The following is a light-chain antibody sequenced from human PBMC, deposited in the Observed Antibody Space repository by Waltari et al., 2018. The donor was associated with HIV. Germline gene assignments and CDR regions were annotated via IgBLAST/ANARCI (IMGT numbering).Light chain of an antibody. CDR2: GTS. CDR3: QQYKNWPWT. Sequence: EIVMTQSPATLSVSPGERATLSCRASQTITNNLAWYQQKPGQTPRLLIYGTSTRATGFPVRFSGSGSGTEFTLTISSLQSEDFADYYCQQYKNWPWTFGQGTKVEIK. J-gene: IGKJ1*01. CDR1: QTITNN. V-gene: IGKV3-15*01.